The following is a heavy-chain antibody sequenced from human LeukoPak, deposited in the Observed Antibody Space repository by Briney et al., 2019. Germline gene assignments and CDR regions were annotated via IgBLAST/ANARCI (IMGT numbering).Heavy chain of an antibody. D-gene: IGHD4-17*01. J-gene: IGHJ6*03. Sequence: GGSLRLSCAASGFTFSGSAMHWVRQASGKGLEWVGRIRSKANSYATAYAASVKGRFTISRDDSKNTAYLQMNSLKTEDTAVYYCTSASASTVTTPPHYYYYHYMDVWGKGTTVTVSS. CDR1: GFTFSGSA. CDR3: TSASASTVTTPPHYYYYHYMDV. V-gene: IGHV3-73*01. CDR2: IRSKANSYAT.